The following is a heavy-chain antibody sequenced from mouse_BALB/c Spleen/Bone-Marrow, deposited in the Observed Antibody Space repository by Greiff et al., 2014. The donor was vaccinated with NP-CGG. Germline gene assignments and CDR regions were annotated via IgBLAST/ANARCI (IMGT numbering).Heavy chain of an antibody. J-gene: IGHJ2*01. D-gene: IGHD1-1*01. Sequence: QVQLQQPGAELVRPGASEKLSCKASGYTFTSYWINWVKQRPGQGLEWIGNICPSDSYTNYNQKFKDKATLTVDKSSSTAYMQLSSPTSEDSAVYYCTRSYGSSYEYYFDYRGQGTTLTVSS. CDR3: TRSYGSSYEYYFDY. CDR2: ICPSDSYT. V-gene: IGHV1-69*02. CDR1: GYTFTSYW.